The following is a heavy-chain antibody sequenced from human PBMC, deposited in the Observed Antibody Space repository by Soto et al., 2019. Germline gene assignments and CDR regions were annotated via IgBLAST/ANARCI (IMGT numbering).Heavy chain of an antibody. D-gene: IGHD6-19*01. V-gene: IGHV3-9*01. CDR1: GCTFEDYA. Sequence: EVQLVESGGGLVQPDRSLRLSCAASGCTFEDYAKHWVRQAPGKGLEWVSGTNWNSGRIGYADSVKGRFTISRDNANNSLYLQMNSLRGEDTAFYYCGKDTLSGWNSDVFDYWGQGTLVTVSS. J-gene: IGHJ4*02. CDR3: GKDTLSGWNSDVFDY. CDR2: TNWNSGRI.